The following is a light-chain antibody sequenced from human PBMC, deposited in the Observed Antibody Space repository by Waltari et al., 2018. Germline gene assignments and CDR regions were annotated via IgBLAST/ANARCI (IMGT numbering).Light chain of an antibody. CDR2: KVS. J-gene: IGLJ2*01. CDR1: GSDVGGYNY. CDR3: SSFRSGTTVL. Sequence: QSALTQPASVSGSPGQSITISCTGTGSDVGGYNYVAWYQQPPGKAPKLMIYKVSTGPAGFSNRVSGSKACNTASLTISGLQAEEEAYYYCSSFRSGTTVLFGGGSKVTVL. V-gene: IGLV2-14*01.